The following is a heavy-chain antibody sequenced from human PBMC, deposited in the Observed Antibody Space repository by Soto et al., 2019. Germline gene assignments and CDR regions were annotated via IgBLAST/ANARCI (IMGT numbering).Heavy chain of an antibody. Sequence: GGSLRLSCAASGFTFSSSAISWVGQAPGKGLEWVSAVSANGQGIYYADSVRGRFTISRDNSKNTVFLHMDSLSAEDTAVYYCAKDRHYPRDYFHYWGQGTLVTVSS. CDR1: GFTFSSSA. D-gene: IGHD3-10*01. CDR2: VSANGQGI. V-gene: IGHV3-23*01. CDR3: AKDRHYPRDYFHY. J-gene: IGHJ4*02.